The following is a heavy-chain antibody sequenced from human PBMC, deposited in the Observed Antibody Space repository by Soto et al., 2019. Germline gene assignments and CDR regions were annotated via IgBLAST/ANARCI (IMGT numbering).Heavy chain of an antibody. Sequence: SETLSLTCTVSGGSISSGGYYWSWIRQHPGKGLEWIGYIYYSGSTYYNPSLKSRVTISVDTSKNQFSLKLSSVTAADTALYYCARVGPINWFDSWGQGTLVTVSS. V-gene: IGHV4-31*03. J-gene: IGHJ5*01. CDR3: ARVGPINWFDS. D-gene: IGHD3-16*01. CDR2: IYYSGST. CDR1: GGSISSGGYY.